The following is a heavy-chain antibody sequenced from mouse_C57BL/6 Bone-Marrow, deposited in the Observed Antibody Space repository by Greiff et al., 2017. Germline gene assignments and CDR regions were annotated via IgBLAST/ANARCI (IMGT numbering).Heavy chain of an antibody. Sequence: VQLQQPGAELVKPGASVKMSCKASGYTFTSYWITWVKQRPGQGLEWIGALYPGSGSTNYNEKFKSKATLTVDTSSSTAYMQLSSLTSEDSAVYYCARFRLWYAMDDWGQGTSVTVSS. CDR1: GYTFTSYW. J-gene: IGHJ4*01. CDR3: ARFRLWYAMDD. D-gene: IGHD6-5*01. V-gene: IGHV1-55*01. CDR2: LYPGSGST.